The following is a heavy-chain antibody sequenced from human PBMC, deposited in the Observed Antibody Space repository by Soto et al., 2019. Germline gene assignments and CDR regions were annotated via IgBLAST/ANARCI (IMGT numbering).Heavy chain of an antibody. V-gene: IGHV5-51*01. CDR3: ARHRDNVLRFLEWSPRPLYYYGMDV. CDR1: GYSFTSYW. J-gene: IGHJ6*02. Sequence: GESLKIACKGSGYSFTSYWSGWVRQMAGKGLGWMGIIYPGDSDTRYSPSFQGQVTISADKSISTAYLQWSSLKASDTAMYYCARHRDNVLRFLEWSPRPLYYYGMDVWGQGTTVTVSS. CDR2: IYPGDSDT. D-gene: IGHD3-3*01.